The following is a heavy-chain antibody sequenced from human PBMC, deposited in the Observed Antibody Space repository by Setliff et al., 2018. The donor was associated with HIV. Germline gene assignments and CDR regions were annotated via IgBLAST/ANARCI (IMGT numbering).Heavy chain of an antibody. J-gene: IGHJ6*03. V-gene: IGHV5-51*01. CDR3: ARMSNYYYYYMDV. CDR1: GYRFTNYW. CDR2: IYPADSDT. Sequence: PGESLKISCKASGYRFTNYWIGWVRQMPGKGLEWMGIIYPADSDTRYSPSFQGQVTISVDKSISTAYLQWTSLKASDTAMYYCARMSNYYYYYMDVWGKGTTVTVSS.